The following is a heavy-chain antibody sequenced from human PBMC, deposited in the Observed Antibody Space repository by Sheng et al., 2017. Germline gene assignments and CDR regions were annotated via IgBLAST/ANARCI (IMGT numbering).Heavy chain of an antibody. D-gene: IGHD4-17*01. V-gene: IGHV3-30*04. Sequence: ESGGGVVQPGRSLRLSCAASGFTFSSYAMHWVRQAPGKGLEWVAVISYDGSNKYYADSVKGRFTISRDNSKNTLYLQMNSLRAEDTAVYYCASTVTTSLAYFDYWGQGTLVTVSS. CDR3: ASTVTTSLAYFDY. CDR1: GFTFSSYA. J-gene: IGHJ4*02. CDR2: ISYDGSNK.